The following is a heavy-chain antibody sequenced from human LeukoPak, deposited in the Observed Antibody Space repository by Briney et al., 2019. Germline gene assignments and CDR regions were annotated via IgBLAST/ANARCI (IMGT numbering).Heavy chain of an antibody. V-gene: IGHV3-23*01. CDR1: ELTFSRYA. Sequence: GGSLRLSCTAFELTFSRYAMSWVRQARGKGLEWGSAIRGSGGSTNYAESVKGRFTIARDKSKNTLYLQMNSLRAEDTAIDYCATVITTSKGIWGQGTLVTVSS. CDR2: IRGSGGST. D-gene: IGHD2/OR15-2a*01. J-gene: IGHJ4*02. CDR3: ATVITTSKGI.